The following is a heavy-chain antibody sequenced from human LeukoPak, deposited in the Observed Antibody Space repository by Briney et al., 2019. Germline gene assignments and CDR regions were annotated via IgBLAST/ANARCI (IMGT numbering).Heavy chain of an antibody. CDR1: GGSFSGYY. Sequence: SETLSLTCAVYGGSFSGYYWSWISQPPGKGPEWIGEINHSGSTNYNPSLKSRVTISVDTSKNQFSLKLSSVTAADTAVYYCARAHDSSSCIDYWGQGTLVTVSS. V-gene: IGHV4-34*01. CDR2: INHSGST. J-gene: IGHJ4*02. CDR3: ARAHDSSSCIDY. D-gene: IGHD6-13*01.